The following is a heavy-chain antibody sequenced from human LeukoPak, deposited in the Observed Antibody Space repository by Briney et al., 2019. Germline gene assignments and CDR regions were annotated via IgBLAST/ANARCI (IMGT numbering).Heavy chain of an antibody. CDR2: MNPNTANT. Sequence: GASVKVSCKASGYTFTSYDFIWVWRATGLGLEWMGWMNPNTANTDFAQNFQGRVTMTRNTSISTAHMELSSLRSEDTAVYYCARGDSGGSYHPDYWGQGTLVTVSS. CDR3: ARGDSGGSYHPDY. V-gene: IGHV1-8*01. CDR1: GYTFTSYD. D-gene: IGHD2-15*01. J-gene: IGHJ4*02.